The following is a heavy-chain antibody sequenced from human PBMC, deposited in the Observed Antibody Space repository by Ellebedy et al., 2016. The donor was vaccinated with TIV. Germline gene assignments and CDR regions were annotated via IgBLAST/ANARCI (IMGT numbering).Heavy chain of an antibody. CDR1: GFSLSTSGVG. V-gene: IGHV2-5*02. J-gene: IGHJ5*02. CDR3: ALSYYYGSGSYYNWFDP. D-gene: IGHD3-10*01. CDR2: IYWDDDK. Sequence: SGPTLVXPTQTLTLTCTFSGFSLSTSGVGVGWIRQPPGKALEWLALIYWDDDKRYSPSLKSRLTITKDTSKNQVVLTMTNMDPVDTATYYCALSYYYGSGSYYNWFDPWGQGTLVTVSS.